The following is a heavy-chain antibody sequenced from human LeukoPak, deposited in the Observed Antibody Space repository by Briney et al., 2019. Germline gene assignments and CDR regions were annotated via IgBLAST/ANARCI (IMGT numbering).Heavy chain of an antibody. D-gene: IGHD5-12*01. V-gene: IGHV3-9*01. J-gene: IGHJ4*02. CDR2: ISWNSGSI. Sequence: GGSLRLSCAASGFTFHQYAIHWVRQVPGKGLEWVSGISWNSGSIGYADSVKGRFTISRDSAKNSVYLQMNSLRPEDTALYYCAKDKAPLYSGYDWDLDFWGQGTLATVSS. CDR1: GFTFHQYA. CDR3: AKDKAPLYSGYDWDLDF.